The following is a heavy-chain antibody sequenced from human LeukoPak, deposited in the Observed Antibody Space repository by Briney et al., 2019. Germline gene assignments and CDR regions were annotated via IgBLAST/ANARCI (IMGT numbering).Heavy chain of an antibody. D-gene: IGHD6-13*01. J-gene: IGHJ4*02. CDR2: ISGSGINT. V-gene: IGHV3-23*01. Sequence: GGSLRLSCAASGFTFSSYAMTWVRQAPGKGLEWVSVISGSGINTHYADSVRGRFTISRDNSKNTLYLQMNSLRAEDTAVYYCAKDSIAAAGNSRYWGQGTLVTVSS. CDR3: AKDSIAAAGNSRY. CDR1: GFTFSSYA.